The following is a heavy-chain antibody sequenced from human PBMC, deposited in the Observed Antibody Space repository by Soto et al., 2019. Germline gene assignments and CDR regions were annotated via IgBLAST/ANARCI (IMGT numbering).Heavy chain of an antibody. CDR2: MNPNSGNT. Sequence: QAQLVQSGAEVKKPGASVKVSCKASGYTFTGYDINWVRQATGQGLEWMGWMNPNSGNTVYAQNFQGRVTMTRDNSITTAYMELTSLRDDDSAVYYFAGEKVGTTGIDFWGQGTLVTVSS. CDR3: AGEKVGTTGIDF. J-gene: IGHJ4*02. D-gene: IGHD1-26*01. CDR1: GYTFTGYD. V-gene: IGHV1-8*01.